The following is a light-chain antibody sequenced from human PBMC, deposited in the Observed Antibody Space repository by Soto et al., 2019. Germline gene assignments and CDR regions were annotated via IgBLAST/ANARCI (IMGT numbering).Light chain of an antibody. Sequence: IQVTQSPSSLSASVGARVTIPCRASQTINTYLNWYRQKSGKAPELLIFLASTLQTGVPSRFSGSGSGTNFSLTISGLQPDDFATYYCQQSFSNMVTFGGGTKVQI. CDR3: QQSFSNMVT. CDR1: QTINTY. J-gene: IGKJ4*01. CDR2: LAS. V-gene: IGKV1-39*01.